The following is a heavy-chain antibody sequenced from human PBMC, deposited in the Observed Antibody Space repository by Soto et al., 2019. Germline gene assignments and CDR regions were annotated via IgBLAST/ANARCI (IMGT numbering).Heavy chain of an antibody. D-gene: IGHD3-3*02. CDR2: ISYDGSDK. V-gene: IGHV3-30-3*01. J-gene: IGHJ6*02. CDR3: ARGGVRPFGLAEHYYHYGRNV. Sequence: GGSLRFSCEASGFTFSGYAIPWVRQAPGKGLEWVAVISYDGSDKYYADSVKGRFTISRDNSQNTLFLHMSRLRAEDTAVYDCARGGVRPFGLAEHYYHYGRNVSGRGTTVTVSS. CDR1: GFTFSGYA.